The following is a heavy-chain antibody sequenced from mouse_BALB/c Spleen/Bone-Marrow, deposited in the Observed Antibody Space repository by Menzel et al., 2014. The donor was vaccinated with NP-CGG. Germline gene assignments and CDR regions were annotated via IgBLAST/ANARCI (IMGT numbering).Heavy chain of an antibody. Sequence: EVQLVESGGGLVQPGGSRKLSCAASGFTFSSFGMHWVRQAPEKGLEWVAYISSGSSTIYYADTVKGRFTISRDNPKNTLFLQMTSLRSEDTAMYYCVRDYSYGAMDYWGQGTSVTVSS. CDR1: GFTFSSFG. D-gene: IGHD1-2*01. J-gene: IGHJ4*01. V-gene: IGHV5-17*02. CDR2: ISSGSSTI. CDR3: VRDYSYGAMDY.